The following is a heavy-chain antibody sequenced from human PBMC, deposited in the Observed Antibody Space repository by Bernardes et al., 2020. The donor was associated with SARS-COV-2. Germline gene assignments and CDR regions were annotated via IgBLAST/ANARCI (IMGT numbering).Heavy chain of an antibody. CDR3: ARLEGRIQLYSRYYFDY. V-gene: IGHV4-39*01. J-gene: IGHJ4*02. CDR2: IYYSGST. Sequence: SATLALTCTVSGGSISSSSYYWGWIRQPQGKGLEWIGSIYYSGSTYYNPSLKSRVTISVDTSKNQFSLKLSSVTAADTAVYYCARLEGRIQLYSRYYFDYWGQGTLVTVSS. D-gene: IGHD5-18*01. CDR1: GGSISSSSYY.